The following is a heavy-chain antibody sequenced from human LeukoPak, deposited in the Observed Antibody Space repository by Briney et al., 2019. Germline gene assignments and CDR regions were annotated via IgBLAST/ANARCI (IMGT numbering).Heavy chain of an antibody. D-gene: IGHD3-10*01. J-gene: IGHJ4*02. Sequence: PGGSLRLSCAASGFTFSSYAMHWVRQAPGKGLEYVSAIRSNGGSTYYANSVKGRFTISRDNSKNTLYLQMGSLRAEDMAVYYCARVGDPMVRGPMGPLNDWGQGTLVTVSS. CDR2: IRSNGGST. V-gene: IGHV3-64*01. CDR3: ARVGDPMVRGPMGPLND. CDR1: GFTFSSYA.